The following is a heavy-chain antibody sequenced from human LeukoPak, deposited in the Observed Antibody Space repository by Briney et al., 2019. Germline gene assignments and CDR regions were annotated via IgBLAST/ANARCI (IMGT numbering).Heavy chain of an antibody. V-gene: IGHV4-59*01. CDR2: IYYSGST. D-gene: IGHD1-26*01. CDR3: ARGPLGAPAGNWFDP. Sequence: PSETLSLTCTVSAGSISSYYWSWIRQPPGKGLEWIGYIYYSGSTNYNPSLKSRATISVDTSKNQFSLKLSSVTAADTAVYYCARGPLGAPAGNWFDPWGQGTLVTVSS. CDR1: AGSISSYY. J-gene: IGHJ5*02.